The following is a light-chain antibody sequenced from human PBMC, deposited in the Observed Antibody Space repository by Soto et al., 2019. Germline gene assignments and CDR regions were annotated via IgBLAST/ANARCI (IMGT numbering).Light chain of an antibody. CDR1: QSVSSSY. J-gene: IGKJ4*01. Sequence: EIVLTQSPGTLSLSPGERATLSCRASQSVSSSYLAWYQQKPGQAPRLLIYGASSRATGIPDRFSGSGSGXXXXLXISXXXPXDFAVYYCHQYDSSPLTFGGGTKVEIK. CDR3: HQYDSSPLT. CDR2: GAS. V-gene: IGKV3-20*01.